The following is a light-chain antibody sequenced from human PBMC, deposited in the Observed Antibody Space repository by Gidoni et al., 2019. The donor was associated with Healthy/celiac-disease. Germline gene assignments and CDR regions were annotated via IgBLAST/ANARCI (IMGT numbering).Light chain of an antibody. J-gene: IGKJ3*01. CDR2: AAS. V-gene: IGKV1D-12*01. CDR3: QQANSFLSFT. Sequence: DIQMTQSLSSVSASVGDRVSITCRASQSISSWLAWYQQKPGKAPKPLIYAASSLQSGVPSRCSGSGSGTDFTLTISSLQPEDFATYYCQQANSFLSFTFGPGTKVDIK. CDR1: QSISSW.